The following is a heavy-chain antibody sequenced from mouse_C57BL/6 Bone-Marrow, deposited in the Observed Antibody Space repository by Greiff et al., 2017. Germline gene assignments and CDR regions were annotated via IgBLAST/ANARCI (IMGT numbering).Heavy chain of an antibody. CDR2: INPNNGGT. J-gene: IGHJ1*03. CDR3: AIYGNYEDWYFDV. CDR1: GYTFTDYY. V-gene: IGHV1-26*01. Sequence: EVQLQQSGPELVKPGASVKISCKASGYTFTDYYMNWVKQSHGKSLEWIGDINPNNGGTSYNQKFKGKATLTVDKSSSTAYMELRSLTSEDSAVYYCAIYGNYEDWYFDVWGTGTTVTVSS. D-gene: IGHD2-1*01.